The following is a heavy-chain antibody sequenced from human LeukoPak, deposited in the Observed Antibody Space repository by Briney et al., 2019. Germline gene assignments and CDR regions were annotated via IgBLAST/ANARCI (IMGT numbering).Heavy chain of an antibody. CDR3: ARSAYYYDNL. Sequence: GGSLRLSCAASGFIFSSYWMSWVRQAPGKGLEWVANIKQDGSEKYYVDSVKGRFTTSRDNAKNSLYLQMNSLRAEDTAVYYCARSAYYYDNLWGQGTLVTVSS. J-gene: IGHJ4*02. D-gene: IGHD3-22*01. CDR1: GFIFSSYW. CDR2: IKQDGSEK. V-gene: IGHV3-7*01.